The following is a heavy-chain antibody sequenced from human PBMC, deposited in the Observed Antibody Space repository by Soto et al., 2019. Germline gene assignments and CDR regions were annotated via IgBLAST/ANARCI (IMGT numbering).Heavy chain of an antibody. J-gene: IGHJ5*02. Sequence: SETLSLTCTVSGGSISSGGYYWSWIRQHPGKGLEWIGYIYYSGSTYYNPSLKSRVTISVDTSKNQFSLKLSSVTAADTAVYYCARGHPAEEGDWVIQCHWFDPWGQGTLVTVSS. CDR1: GGSISSGGYY. D-gene: IGHD2-2*01. CDR3: ARGHPAEEGDWVIQCHWFDP. V-gene: IGHV4-31*03. CDR2: IYYSGST.